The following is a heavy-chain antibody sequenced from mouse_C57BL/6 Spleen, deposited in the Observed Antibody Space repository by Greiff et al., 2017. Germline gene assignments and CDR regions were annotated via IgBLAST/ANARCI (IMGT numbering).Heavy chain of an antibody. Sequence: VQLQESGAELVKPGASVKLSCKASGYTFTSYWMHWVKQRPGQGLEWIGMIHPNSGSTKYNEKFKGKATLTVDKSSSTAYLQLRSLTSEDSAVYYCAREEARGYWGQGTSVTVSS. CDR2: IHPNSGST. V-gene: IGHV1-64*01. CDR3: AREEARGY. CDR1: GYTFTSYW. J-gene: IGHJ4*01.